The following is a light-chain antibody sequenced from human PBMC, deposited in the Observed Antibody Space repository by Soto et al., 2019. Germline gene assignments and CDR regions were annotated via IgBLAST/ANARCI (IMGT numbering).Light chain of an antibody. CDR1: SSDVGAYNY. CDR2: EVS. J-gene: IGLJ1*01. Sequence: QSALTQPASVSGSPGQSITISCTGTSSDVGAYNYVSWYQQHPGKAPKLMIYEVSNRPSGVSNRFSGSKSGNTASLTISGLQAEDEADYYFSSYTSSSTYVFGTGTKLTVL. V-gene: IGLV2-14*01. CDR3: SSYTSSSTYV.